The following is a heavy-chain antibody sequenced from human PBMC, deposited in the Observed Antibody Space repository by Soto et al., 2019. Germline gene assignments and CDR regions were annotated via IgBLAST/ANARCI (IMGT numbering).Heavy chain of an antibody. V-gene: IGHV1-18*04. Sequence: ASVKVSCKASGYTFTTYGISWVRQAPGQGLEWMGWISAYNGNIKYAQKFQGRVTMTRDTSTSTAYMEVRSLRSDDTAVYYCARSSFNVLRFLEWLPKNDAFDIWGQGTMVTVSS. J-gene: IGHJ3*02. CDR2: ISAYNGNI. CDR1: GYTFTTYG. CDR3: ARSSFNVLRFLEWLPKNDAFDI. D-gene: IGHD3-3*01.